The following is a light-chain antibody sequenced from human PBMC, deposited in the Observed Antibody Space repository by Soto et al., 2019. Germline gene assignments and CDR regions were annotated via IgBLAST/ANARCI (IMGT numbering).Light chain of an antibody. J-gene: IGKJ1*01. CDR2: KAS. V-gene: IGKV1-5*03. CDR3: QQYNSYSTCT. CDR1: QSVSMW. Sequence: DIQMTQSPSTLSASVGDRVTITCRASQSVSMWLAWYQQKPGKAPKLLIYKASTLESGVPSRFSGSGSGTEFTLTISSLQPDDFATYYCQQYNSYSTCTFGQGTKVEIK.